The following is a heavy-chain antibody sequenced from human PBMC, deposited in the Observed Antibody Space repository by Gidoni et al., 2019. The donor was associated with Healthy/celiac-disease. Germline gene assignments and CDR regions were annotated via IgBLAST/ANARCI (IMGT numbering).Heavy chain of an antibody. Sequence: QVQLVESGGGVVQPGRSLRLSCAASGFTFSSSAMHWVRQAPGKGLEWVAVISYDGSNKYYADSVKGRFTISRDNSKNTLYLQMNSLRAEDTAVYYCARDGGSGYDDYGGYGMDVWGQGTTVTVSS. D-gene: IGHD5-12*01. CDR2: ISYDGSNK. CDR3: ARDGGSGYDDYGGYGMDV. V-gene: IGHV3-30*01. CDR1: GFTFSSSA. J-gene: IGHJ6*02.